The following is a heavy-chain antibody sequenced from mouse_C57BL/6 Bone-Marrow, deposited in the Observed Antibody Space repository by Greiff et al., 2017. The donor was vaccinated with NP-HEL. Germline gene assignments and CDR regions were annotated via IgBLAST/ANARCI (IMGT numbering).Heavy chain of an antibody. Sequence: QVQLKQPGAELVMPGASVKLSCKASGYTFTSYWMHWVKQRPGQGLEWIGEIDPSDSYTNYNQKFKGKSTLTVDKSSSTAYMQLSSLTSEDSAVYYCARFDYDKVAYGGQGTLVTVSA. CDR1: GYTFTSYW. CDR3: ARFDYDKVAY. J-gene: IGHJ3*01. CDR2: IDPSDSYT. V-gene: IGHV1-69*01. D-gene: IGHD2-4*01.